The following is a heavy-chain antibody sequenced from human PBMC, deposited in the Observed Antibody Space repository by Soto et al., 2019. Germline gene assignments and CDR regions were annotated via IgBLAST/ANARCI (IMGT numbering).Heavy chain of an antibody. CDR1: GYTFTSYD. D-gene: IGHD6-19*01. CDR3: ARELAVAGFDY. Sequence: ASVKVSCKASGYTFTSYDIKWVRQATGQGLEWMGWMNPNSGNTGYAQKFQGRVTMTRNTSISTAYMELSGLRSEDTAVYYCARELAVAGFDYWGQGTLVTVSS. J-gene: IGHJ4*02. V-gene: IGHV1-8*01. CDR2: MNPNSGNT.